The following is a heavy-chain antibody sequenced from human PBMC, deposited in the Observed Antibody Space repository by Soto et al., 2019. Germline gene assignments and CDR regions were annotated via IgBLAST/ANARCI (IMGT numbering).Heavy chain of an antibody. CDR3: ARDLLGYFDL. V-gene: IGHV3-30-3*01. Sequence: QVQLVESGGGVVQPGRSLRLSCAASGFTFSSYAMHWVRQAPGKGLEWVAVISYDGSNKYYADSVKGRFTISRDNSKNTLYLQMNSLRAEDTAVCYCARDLLGYFDLWGRGTLVTVSS. CDR2: ISYDGSNK. CDR1: GFTFSSYA. J-gene: IGHJ2*01.